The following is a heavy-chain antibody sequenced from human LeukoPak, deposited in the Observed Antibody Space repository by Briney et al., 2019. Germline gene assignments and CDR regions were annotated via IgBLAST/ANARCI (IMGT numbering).Heavy chain of an antibody. CDR2: IIPVFGAT. D-gene: IGHD3-10*01. J-gene: IGHJ5*02. V-gene: IGHV1-69*13. CDR1: GGTINNYA. CDR3: ANRLGSGSYNWFDP. Sequence: ASVKVSCKASGGTINNYAISWVRQAPGQGLEWMGGIIPVFGATTYARNFQGRVTITADESTSTAYMELSSLRSEDTAVYYCANRLGSGSYNWFDPWGQGTLVTVSA.